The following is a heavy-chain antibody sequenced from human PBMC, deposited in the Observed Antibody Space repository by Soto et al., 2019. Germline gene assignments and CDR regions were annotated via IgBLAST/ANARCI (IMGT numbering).Heavy chain of an antibody. J-gene: IGHJ4*02. Sequence: EVQLVESGGGLVQPGRSLRLSCAASGFTFDDYAMHWVRRVPGKGLAWVSSISWNSNIIGYADSVKGRFTISRDNAKNTLYLQMNSLRPEDTALYYCAKGGPDGFCSGGRCYFDYWGQGTLVTGSS. CDR1: GFTFDDYA. CDR2: ISWNSNII. V-gene: IGHV3-9*01. CDR3: AKGGPDGFCSGGRCYFDY. D-gene: IGHD2-15*01.